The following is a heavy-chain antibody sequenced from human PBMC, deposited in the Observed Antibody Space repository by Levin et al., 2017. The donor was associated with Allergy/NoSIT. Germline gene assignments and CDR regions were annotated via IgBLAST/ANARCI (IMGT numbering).Heavy chain of an antibody. D-gene: IGHD3-9*01. Sequence: PSETLSLTCTVSGGSISSGDYYWSWIRQPPGTGLEWIGYIYYSGSTYYNPSLKSRVTIPVDTSKNQFSLKLSSVTAADTAVSYCARASASPEYDILSPMQTNNWFDPWGQGTLVTVSS. CDR3: ARASASPEYDILSPMQTNNWFDP. CDR2: IYYSGST. CDR1: GGSISSGDYY. V-gene: IGHV4-30-4*01. J-gene: IGHJ5*02.